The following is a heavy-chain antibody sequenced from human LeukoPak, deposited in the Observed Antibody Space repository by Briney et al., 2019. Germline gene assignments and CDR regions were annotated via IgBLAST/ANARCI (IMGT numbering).Heavy chain of an antibody. Sequence: PGGSLRLSCAASGFTFGRHAMNWVRQAPGQGLEWVSSIRFSGESTYYADSVKGRFTISRDNSKNTLYLQMDSLRAEDTAVYYCAKDVGTSGNYSPSDYWGQGTLVTVSS. CDR2: IRFSGEST. J-gene: IGHJ4*02. V-gene: IGHV3-23*01. CDR3: AKDVGTSGNYSPSDY. D-gene: IGHD3-10*01. CDR1: GFTFGRHA.